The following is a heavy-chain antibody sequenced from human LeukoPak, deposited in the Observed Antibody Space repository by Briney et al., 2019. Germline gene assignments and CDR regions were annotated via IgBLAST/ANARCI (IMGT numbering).Heavy chain of an antibody. CDR3: ARDLGGDYFDY. D-gene: IGHD1-26*01. V-gene: IGHV3-21*01. Sequence: PGGSLRLSCAASGFTFSSYSMNWVRQAQGKGLEWVSSISSSSSYIYYADSVRGRFTISRDNAKNSLYLQMNSLRAEDTAVYYCARDLGGDYFDYWGQGTLVTVSS. CDR2: ISSSSSYI. CDR1: GFTFSSYS. J-gene: IGHJ4*02.